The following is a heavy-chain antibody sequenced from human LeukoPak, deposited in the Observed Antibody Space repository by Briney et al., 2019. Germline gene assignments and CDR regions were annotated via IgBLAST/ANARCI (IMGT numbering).Heavy chain of an antibody. J-gene: IGHJ3*02. V-gene: IGHV1-69*13. CDR1: GGTFSSYA. CDR3: ARRRSYYDSSGYAFDI. CDR2: IIPIFGTK. Sequence: SVKVSCKASGGTFSSYALSWVRQAPGQGLEWMGGIIPIFGTKNYAQTFQGRVTITADESTSTAYMELSSLRSEDTAVYYCARRRSYYDSSGYAFDIWGQGTMVTVSS. D-gene: IGHD3-22*01.